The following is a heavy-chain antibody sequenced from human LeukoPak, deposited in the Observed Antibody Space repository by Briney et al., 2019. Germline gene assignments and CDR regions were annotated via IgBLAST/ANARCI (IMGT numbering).Heavy chain of an antibody. Sequence: ASVKVSCKASGYTFTSYGISWVRQAPGQGLEWMGWISAYNGNTNYAQKLQGRVTMTEDTSTDTAYMELSSLRSEDTAVYYCATDLRDGTTSWGQGTLVTVSS. V-gene: IGHV1-18*01. CDR2: ISAYNGNT. J-gene: IGHJ4*02. CDR3: ATDLRDGTTS. D-gene: IGHD5-24*01. CDR1: GYTFTSYG.